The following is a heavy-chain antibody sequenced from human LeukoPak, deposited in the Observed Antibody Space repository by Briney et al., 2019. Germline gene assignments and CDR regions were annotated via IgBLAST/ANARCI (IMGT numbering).Heavy chain of an antibody. CDR3: AREGGYYYGSGSSFDY. CDR1: GFTFSSYW. J-gene: IGHJ4*02. CDR2: IKQDGSEK. D-gene: IGHD3-10*01. V-gene: IGHV3-7*01. Sequence: PGRSLRLSCAASGFTFSSYWMSWVRQAPGKGLEWVANIKQDGSEKYYVDSVKGRFTISRDNAKNSLYLQMNSLRAEDTAVYYCAREGGYYYGSGSSFDYWGQGTLVTVSS.